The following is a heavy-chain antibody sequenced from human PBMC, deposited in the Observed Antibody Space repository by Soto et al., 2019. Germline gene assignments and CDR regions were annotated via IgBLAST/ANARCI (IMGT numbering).Heavy chain of an antibody. CDR1: GYSFTSYW. J-gene: IGHJ6*02. CDR2: IDPSDSYT. Sequence: GESLKISCKGSGYSFTSYWISWVRQMPGKGLEWMGRIDPSDSYTNYSPSFQGHVTIPADKSISTAYLQWSSLKASDTAMYYCARVAAAVYGMDVWGQGTTVTVSS. V-gene: IGHV5-10-1*01. D-gene: IGHD6-13*01. CDR3: ARVAAAVYGMDV.